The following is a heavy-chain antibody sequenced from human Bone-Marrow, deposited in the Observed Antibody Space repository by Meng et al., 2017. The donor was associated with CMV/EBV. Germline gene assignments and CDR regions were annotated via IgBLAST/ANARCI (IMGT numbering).Heavy chain of an antibody. CDR3: ATPLNCSSTSCLDY. J-gene: IGHJ4*02. D-gene: IGHD2-2*01. Sequence: KASGGTFSSYASSWVRQAPGQGLEWMGGIIPIFGTANYAQKFQGRVTITTDESTSTAYMELSSLRSEDTAVYYCATPLNCSSTSCLDYWGQGTLVTVSS. CDR1: GGTFSSYA. V-gene: IGHV1-69*05. CDR2: IIPIFGTA.